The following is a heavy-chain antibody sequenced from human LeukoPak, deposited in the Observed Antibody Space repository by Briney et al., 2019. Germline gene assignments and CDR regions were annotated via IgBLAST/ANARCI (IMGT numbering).Heavy chain of an antibody. J-gene: IGHJ3*02. Sequence: PGGSLRLSCAASGFTFSSYSKNWVRQAPGKGLEWVSSISSSSSYIYYADSVKGRFTISRDNAKNSLYLQMNSLRAEDTAVYYCARDSGSYYEDAFDIWGQGTMVTVSS. V-gene: IGHV3-21*01. D-gene: IGHD1-26*01. CDR1: GFTFSSYS. CDR3: ARDSGSYYEDAFDI. CDR2: ISSSSSYI.